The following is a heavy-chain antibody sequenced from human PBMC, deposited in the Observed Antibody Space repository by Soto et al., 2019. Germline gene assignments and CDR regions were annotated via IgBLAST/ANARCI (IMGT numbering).Heavy chain of an antibody. D-gene: IGHD3-3*01. Sequence: QVQLQESGPGLVKPSETLSLTCTVSGGSISSYYWSWIRQPPGKGLEWIGYIYYSGSTNYNTSLKSRVTISVYTSKDQFSLKLSSVTAADTAVYYCARQPTYYDFWSGYYPNNWFDPWGQGTLVTVSS. CDR1: GGSISSYY. CDR2: IYYSGST. J-gene: IGHJ5*02. CDR3: ARQPTYYDFWSGYYPNNWFDP. V-gene: IGHV4-59*08.